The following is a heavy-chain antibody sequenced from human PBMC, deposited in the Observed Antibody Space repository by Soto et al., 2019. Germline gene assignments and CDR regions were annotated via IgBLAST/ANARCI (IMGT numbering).Heavy chain of an antibody. CDR3: ATCRDGYTAGIDY. CDR1: GGTFSSYA. V-gene: IGHV1-69*06. CDR2: IIPIFGTA. D-gene: IGHD5-12*01. J-gene: IGHJ4*02. Sequence: ASVKVSCKGSGGTFSSYAISWVRQAPGQGLEWMGGIIPIFGTANYAQRFQGRVTITADKSTSTAYMELSSLRSEDTAVYYCATCRDGYTAGIDYWGQGTLVTVSS.